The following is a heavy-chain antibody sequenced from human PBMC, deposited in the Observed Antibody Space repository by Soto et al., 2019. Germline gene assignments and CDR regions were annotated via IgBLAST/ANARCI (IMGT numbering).Heavy chain of an antibody. CDR3: ARGLPHLKYYFDY. CDR1: GGSISSGGYY. V-gene: IGHV4-31*03. CDR2: IYYSGST. D-gene: IGHD3-16*01. J-gene: IGHJ4*02. Sequence: QVQLQESGPGLVKPSLTLSLTCTVSGGSISSGGYYWSWIRQHPGKGMEWIGYIYYSGSTYYNPSLKSRVTISVDTSKNQFSLKLSSVTAADTAVYYCARGLPHLKYYFDYWGQGTLVTVSS.